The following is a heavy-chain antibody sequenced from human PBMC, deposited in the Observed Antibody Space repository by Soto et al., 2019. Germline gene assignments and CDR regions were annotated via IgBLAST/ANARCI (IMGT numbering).Heavy chain of an antibody. CDR1: GFSLSTSGVG. Sequence: QITLKESGPTLVKPTQTLTLTCTFSGFSLSTSGVGVGWSRQPPGKALEWLALIYWDDDKRYSPSLKSRLTITKDTSKNHLVLTTTNMDPLDTATYYCAHSIAVPGTAAEYFQHRGQGTLVTVSS. D-gene: IGHD6-19*01. J-gene: IGHJ1*01. CDR3: AHSIAVPGTAAEYFQH. CDR2: IYWDDDK. V-gene: IGHV2-5*02.